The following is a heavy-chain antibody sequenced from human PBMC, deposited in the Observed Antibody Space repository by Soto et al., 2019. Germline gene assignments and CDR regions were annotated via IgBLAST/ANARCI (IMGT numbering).Heavy chain of an antibody. Sequence: SGPTLVKPTQTLTLTCTFSGFSLSTSGVGVGWIRQPPGKALEWLALIYWDDDKRYSPSLKSRLTITKDTSKNQVVLTMTNLDPVDTGTYYCAHSDRFTIFGVVFAWFDPWGQGTLVTVSS. V-gene: IGHV2-5*02. J-gene: IGHJ5*02. D-gene: IGHD3-3*01. CDR3: AHSDRFTIFGVVFAWFDP. CDR1: GFSLSTSGVG. CDR2: IYWDDDK.